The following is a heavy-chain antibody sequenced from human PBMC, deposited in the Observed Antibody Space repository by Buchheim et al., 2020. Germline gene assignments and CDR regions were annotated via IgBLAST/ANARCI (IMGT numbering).Heavy chain of an antibody. CDR1: GGSISSSSYY. J-gene: IGHJ4*02. CDR2: IYYSGST. D-gene: IGHD3-3*01. Sequence: QLQLQESGPGLVKPSETLSLTCTVSGGSISSSSYYWGWIRQPPGKGLEWIGSIYYSGSTYYNPSLKSRFTISVDQSKNQFSLKLSSVTAADTAVYYCARDSHILEWSGGGWGQGTL. V-gene: IGHV4-39*07. CDR3: ARDSHILEWSGGG.